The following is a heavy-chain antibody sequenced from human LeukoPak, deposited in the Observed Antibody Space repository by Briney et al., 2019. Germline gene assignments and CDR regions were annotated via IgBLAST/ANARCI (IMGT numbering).Heavy chain of an antibody. J-gene: IGHJ1*01. Sequence: AGSLRLSCAASGFTFGSYGMSWDRQAPGKGLEWVSFITPNADRTSYADSVEGRFTISRDNPRNTLYMQMNSLRDEDTAIYYCAIMHGYYDGSGYWVQWGQGTLVTVSS. V-gene: IGHV3-23*01. D-gene: IGHD3-22*01. CDR3: AIMHGYYDGSGYWVQ. CDR1: GFTFGSYG. CDR2: ITPNADRT.